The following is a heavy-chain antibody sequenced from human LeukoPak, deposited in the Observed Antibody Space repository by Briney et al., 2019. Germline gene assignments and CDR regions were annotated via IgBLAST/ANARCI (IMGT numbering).Heavy chain of an antibody. Sequence: SETLSLTCTVSGGSISSGGYYWSWIRQHPGKGLEWIGCIYYSGSTYYNPSLKSRVTISVDTSKNQFSLKLSSVTAADTAVYYCARAAGHSGYPYYFDYWGQGTLVTVSS. J-gene: IGHJ4*02. CDR1: GGSISSGGYY. D-gene: IGHD3-22*01. CDR3: ARAAGHSGYPYYFDY. CDR2: IYYSGST. V-gene: IGHV4-31*03.